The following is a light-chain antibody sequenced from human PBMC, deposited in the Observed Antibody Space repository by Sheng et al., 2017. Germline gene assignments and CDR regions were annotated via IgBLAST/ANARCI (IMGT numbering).Light chain of an antibody. Sequence: DIQMTQSPSTLSASVGDRVTITCRASQSISSRLAWYQQKPGKAPKLLIYKASSLESGVPSRFRGSGSGTEFTLTISSLQPDDFATYYCQQYNGPITFGQGTRLEIK. V-gene: IGKV1-5*03. CDR1: QSISSR. CDR2: KAS. J-gene: IGKJ5*01. CDR3: QQYNGPIT.